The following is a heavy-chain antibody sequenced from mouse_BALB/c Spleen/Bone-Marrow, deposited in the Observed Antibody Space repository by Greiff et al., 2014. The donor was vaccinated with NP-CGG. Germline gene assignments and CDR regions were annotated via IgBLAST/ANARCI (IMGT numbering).Heavy chain of an antibody. J-gene: IGHJ4*01. CDR1: GYTFTSYW. Sequence: VQLQESGAELVKPGASVKLSCKASGYTFTSYWMHWVKQRPGQGLEWIGEIDPSDSYTNYNQKFKGKATLTVDKSSSTAYMQLSSLTSEDSAVYYCARRGDYPYAMDYWGQGTSVTVSS. CDR2: IDPSDSYT. D-gene: IGHD2-4*01. V-gene: IGHV1-69*02. CDR3: ARRGDYPYAMDY.